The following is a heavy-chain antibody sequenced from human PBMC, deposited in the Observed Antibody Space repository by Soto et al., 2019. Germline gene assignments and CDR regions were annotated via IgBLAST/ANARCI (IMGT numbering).Heavy chain of an antibody. CDR1: GFTFSSYS. V-gene: IGHV3-21*01. CDR3: ARSERITIFGVVLGMVAGYYYYMDV. D-gene: IGHD3-3*01. Sequence: EVQLVESGGGLVKPGGSLRLSCAASGFTFSSYSMNWVRQAPGKGLEWVSSISSSSSYIYYADSVKGRFPISRDNAENSMYRQMNILRAEDTAVYYCARSERITIFGVVLGMVAGYYYYMDVWGKGTTVTVSS. J-gene: IGHJ6*03. CDR2: ISSSSSYI.